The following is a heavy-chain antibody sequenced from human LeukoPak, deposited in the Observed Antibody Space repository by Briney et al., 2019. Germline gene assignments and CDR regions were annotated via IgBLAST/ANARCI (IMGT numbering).Heavy chain of an antibody. CDR1: GFTFSAYG. D-gene: IGHD5-24*01. Sequence: PGGSLRLSCAVSGFTFSAYGMHWVRQAPGKGLEWVAVISYDGSYQAYADSVKGRFTVFRDSSKNTLYLQLNNLRPEDTGLYYCARERRRDGYNYKDYWGQGTQVSVSS. CDR2: ISYDGSYQ. V-gene: IGHV3-30*04. CDR3: ARERRRDGYNYKDY. J-gene: IGHJ4*02.